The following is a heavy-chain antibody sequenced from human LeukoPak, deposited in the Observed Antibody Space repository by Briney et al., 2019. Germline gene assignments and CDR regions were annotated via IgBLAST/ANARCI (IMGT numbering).Heavy chain of an antibody. J-gene: IGHJ5*02. V-gene: IGHV4-39*07. CDR2: IYYSGST. CDR1: GGSISSSSYY. D-gene: IGHD5-18*01. CDR3: ARGKSYGHTPGFDP. Sequence: SGTLSLTCTVSGGSISSSSYYWGWIRQPPGKGLEWIGSIYYSGSTYYNPSLKSRVTISVDTSKNQFSLKLSSVTAADTAVYYCARGKSYGHTPGFDPWGQGTLVTVSS.